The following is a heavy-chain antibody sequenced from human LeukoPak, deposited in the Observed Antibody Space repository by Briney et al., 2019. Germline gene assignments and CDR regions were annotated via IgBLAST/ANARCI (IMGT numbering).Heavy chain of an antibody. J-gene: IGHJ5*02. CDR2: IYYSGST. CDR3: ARGGPRGSFDP. Sequence: SETLSLTCTVSGGSISSHYWSWIRQPPGKGLEWIGYIYYSGSTNYNPSLKSRVTISVDTSKNQFSLELSSVTAADTAVYYCARGGPRGSFDPWGQGTLVTVSS. D-gene: IGHD3-10*01. V-gene: IGHV4-59*11. CDR1: GGSISSHY.